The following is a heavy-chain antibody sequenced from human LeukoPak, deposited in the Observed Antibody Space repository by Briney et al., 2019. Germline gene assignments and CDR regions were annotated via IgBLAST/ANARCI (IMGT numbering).Heavy chain of an antibody. V-gene: IGHV4-59*01. D-gene: IGHD2-8*01. Sequence: SETLSLTCTVSGGSISVYYCNWIRQPPGKGLDCIGYMYYTGSTNYNPSLKSRLSISVDTSKNQLSLKLSSVTAADTAMYYCASVYAGDFDYWGQGTLVTVSS. CDR3: ASVYAGDFDY. CDR1: GGSISVYY. CDR2: MYYTGST. J-gene: IGHJ4*02.